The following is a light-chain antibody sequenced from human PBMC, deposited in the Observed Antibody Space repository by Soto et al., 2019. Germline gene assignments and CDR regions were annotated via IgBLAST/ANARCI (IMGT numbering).Light chain of an antibody. CDR3: AARDDSLNVV. J-gene: IGLJ2*01. CDR1: SSHIGSNT. V-gene: IGLV1-44*01. CDR2: SNN. Sequence: QSVLTQPPSASGTPGQRVTISCSGSSSHIGSNTINWYQQLPGTAPKLLIYSNNQRPSGVPDRFSGSKSGTSASLAISGLQSEDEADYYCAARDDSLNVVFGGGTKLTVL.